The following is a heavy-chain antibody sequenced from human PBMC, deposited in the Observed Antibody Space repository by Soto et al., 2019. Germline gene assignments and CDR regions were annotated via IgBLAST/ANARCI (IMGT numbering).Heavy chain of an antibody. J-gene: IGHJ3*02. CDR1: GFTFRNYW. D-gene: IGHD5-12*01. CDR3: AAAATINDAFNI. Sequence: EVQLVESGGGLVQPGASLRLSCAASGFTFRNYWMHWVRQAPGKGLVWVSRINPDGSNTTYAESVKGRFTISRDNAKNTLYLQMSSLRAEDTSVYYCAAAATINDAFNIWGQGTMVTVSS. V-gene: IGHV3-74*01. CDR2: INPDGSNT.